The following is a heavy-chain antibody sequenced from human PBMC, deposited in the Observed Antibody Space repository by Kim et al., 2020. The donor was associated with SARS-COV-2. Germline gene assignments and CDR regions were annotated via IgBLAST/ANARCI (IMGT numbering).Heavy chain of an antibody. D-gene: IGHD6-13*01. Sequence: GGSLRLSCAASGFTFSSYGMHWVRQAPGKGLEWVAVIWYDGSNKYYADSVKGRFTISRDNSKNTQYLQMNSLRAEDTAVYYCARDSSSSWYRRSYLDVWGQGTTVTVSS. CDR1: GFTFSSYG. CDR3: ARDSSSSWYRRSYLDV. CDR2: IWYDGSNK. J-gene: IGHJ6*02. V-gene: IGHV3-33*01.